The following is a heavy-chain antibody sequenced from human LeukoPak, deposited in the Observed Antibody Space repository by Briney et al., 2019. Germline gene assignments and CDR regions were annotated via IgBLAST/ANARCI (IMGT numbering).Heavy chain of an antibody. CDR3: ARGLGSSWYGD. CDR2: IYYSGST. Sequence: SQTLSLTCTVSGGSISSGDYYSTWIRHPPGKGLEWIGYIYYSGSTYYSPSLKSRATISVDTSKNEFSLRLRSVTAADTAVYYCARGLGSSWYGDWGQGTLVTVSS. D-gene: IGHD6-13*01. J-gene: IGHJ4*02. CDR1: GGSISSGDYY. V-gene: IGHV4-30-4*01.